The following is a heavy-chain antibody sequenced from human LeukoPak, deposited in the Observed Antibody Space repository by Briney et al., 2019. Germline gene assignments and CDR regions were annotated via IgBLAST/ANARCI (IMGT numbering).Heavy chain of an antibody. Sequence: GGSLRLSCSASGFTFDNYAMHWVRQAPMKGLEWVASINWRSDEIGYADSVKGRFTISRDNAKNSLYLQMNSLRAEDTALYYCAKDRYDSSAGGFDYWGQGTLVTVSS. V-gene: IGHV3-9*01. CDR2: INWRSDEI. CDR1: GFTFDNYA. J-gene: IGHJ4*02. CDR3: AKDRYDSSAGGFDY. D-gene: IGHD3-22*01.